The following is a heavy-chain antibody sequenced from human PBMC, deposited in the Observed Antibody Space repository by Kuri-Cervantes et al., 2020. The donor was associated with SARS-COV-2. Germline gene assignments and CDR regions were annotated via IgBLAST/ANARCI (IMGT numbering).Heavy chain of an antibody. J-gene: IGHJ6*03. V-gene: IGHV3-33*08. D-gene: IGHD3-16*01. Sequence: GGSLRLSCVASGLTFSNYAIHWLRQAPGKGLEWVAVIWYDGKNEYYAGSVKGRFTISRDNSRNTVLLQMNILRAEDTAIYYCARGAANYYMDVWGTGTTVTVSS. CDR2: IWYDGKNE. CDR3: ARGAANYYMDV. CDR1: GLTFSNYA.